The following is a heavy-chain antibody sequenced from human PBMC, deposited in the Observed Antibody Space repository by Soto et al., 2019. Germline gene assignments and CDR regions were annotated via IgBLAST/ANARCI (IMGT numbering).Heavy chain of an antibody. CDR1: GGTFSSYA. CDR2: IIPIFGTA. V-gene: IGHV1-69*12. CDR3: ARGGGYYRWYFDL. J-gene: IGHJ2*01. D-gene: IGHD3-3*01. Sequence: QVQLVQSGAEVKKPGSSVKVSCKAYGGTFSSYAISWVRQDPGQGLEWMGGIIPIFGTANYAKKFQGRVTITAVESTSTAYMELSSLSSEYTAVYYCARGGGYYRWYFDLWGRGTLVTGSS.